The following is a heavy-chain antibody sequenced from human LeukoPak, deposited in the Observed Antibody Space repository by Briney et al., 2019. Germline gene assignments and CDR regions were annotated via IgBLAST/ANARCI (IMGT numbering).Heavy chain of an antibody. Sequence: GGSLRLYCAASGFTFDDYGMSWDRPAPGNGLEWVSGINWNGGSTGYADSVKGRFTISRDNAKNSLYLQMNSLRAEDTALYYCARNYYEPTYDYYFDCWGQGTLVTVSS. D-gene: IGHD1-26*01. CDR3: ARNYYEPTYDYYFDC. CDR1: GFTFDDYG. V-gene: IGHV3-20*04. CDR2: INWNGGST. J-gene: IGHJ4*02.